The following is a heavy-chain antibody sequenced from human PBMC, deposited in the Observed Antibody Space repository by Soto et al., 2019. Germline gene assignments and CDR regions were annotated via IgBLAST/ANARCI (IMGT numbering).Heavy chain of an antibody. CDR2: TTQDGNDK. CDR3: ASLDKPRIQIAGY. CDR1: GFTISSYA. Sequence: GGFLRLSCAASGFTISSYAISRIRQAPGKGLEWLAMTTQDGNDKHYVDSVRGRFTISRDSAKNSMYLQMNSLTVEDTVISYCASLDKPRIQIAGYWGQGNQVTVAS. V-gene: IGHV3-7*01. J-gene: IGHJ4*02. D-gene: IGHD1-1*01.